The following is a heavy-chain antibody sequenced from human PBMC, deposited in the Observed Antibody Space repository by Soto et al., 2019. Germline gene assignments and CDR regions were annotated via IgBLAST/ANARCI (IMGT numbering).Heavy chain of an antibody. CDR1: GGSFSTYY. Sequence: QVQLQQWGTGLLKSSETLSLNCAVSGGSFSTYYWSWVRQPQGKGLERIGETDQSGGTYYYPTLKSRVTGSLAASKNPVSQEVKAVTGAGRAVYYCAIGRGGNKYWGQGTLVTVSS. V-gene: IGHV4-34*01. CDR2: TDQSGGT. CDR3: AIGRGGNKY. D-gene: IGHD3-16*01. J-gene: IGHJ4*02.